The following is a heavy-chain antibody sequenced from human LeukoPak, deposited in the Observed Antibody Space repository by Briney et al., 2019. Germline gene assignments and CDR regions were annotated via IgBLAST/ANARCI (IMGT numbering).Heavy chain of an antibody. J-gene: IGHJ4*02. V-gene: IGHV1-69-2*01. CDR3: ATDPEQLVLGY. Sequence: ASVKISCKVSGYTLTAYYMHWVHQAPGKGFEWMGLVDPEDGETKYAEKFQGRVTITADTSTDTAYMELSSLRSEDTAVYYCATDPEQLVLGYWGQGTLVTVSS. D-gene: IGHD6-13*01. CDR1: GYTLTAYY. CDR2: VDPEDGET.